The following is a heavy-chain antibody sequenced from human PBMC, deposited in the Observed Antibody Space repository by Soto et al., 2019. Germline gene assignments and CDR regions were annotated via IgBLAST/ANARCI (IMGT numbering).Heavy chain of an antibody. Sequence: SQTLSLTCGISGDSVSTNSATWNWIRQSPSRGLEWLGRTYFRSKWFSEYAVSVKSRITISPDTSKNQFSLQLDSVTPEDTAVYYCARAGGHGTVTAYVFDFWGQGTLVTVSS. CDR3: ARAGGHGTVTAYVFDF. D-gene: IGHD2-8*02. V-gene: IGHV6-1*01. CDR1: GDSVSTNSAT. J-gene: IGHJ4*02. CDR2: TYFRSKWFS.